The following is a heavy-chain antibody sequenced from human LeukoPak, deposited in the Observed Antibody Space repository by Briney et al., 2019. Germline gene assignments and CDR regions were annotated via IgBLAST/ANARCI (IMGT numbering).Heavy chain of an antibody. CDR1: GFTFSSYT. J-gene: IGHJ4*02. D-gene: IGHD6-19*01. CDR2: ITGRGDST. Sequence: GGSLRLSCAASGFTFSSYTMSWVRQAPGKGLEWVSVITGRGDSTYYADSVKGRFTISRDNSKNTVYLQMSSLRAEDTAVYYCAKRKAVAGTSRFDYWGQGTLVTVSS. CDR3: AKRKAVAGTSRFDY. V-gene: IGHV3-23*01.